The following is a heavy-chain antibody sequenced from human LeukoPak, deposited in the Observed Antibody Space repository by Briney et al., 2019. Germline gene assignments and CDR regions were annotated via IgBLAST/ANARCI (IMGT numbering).Heavy chain of an antibody. V-gene: IGHV3-30*18. Sequence: PGGSLRLSCAASGFTFSSYGMHWVRQAPGKGLEWVAVISYDGSNKYYADSVKGRFTISRDNSKNTLYLQMNSLRAEDTAVYYCAKDIRDIVVVPAAVDYWGQGTLVTVSS. CDR2: ISYDGSNK. D-gene: IGHD2-2*01. J-gene: IGHJ4*02. CDR1: GFTFSSYG. CDR3: AKDIRDIVVVPAAVDY.